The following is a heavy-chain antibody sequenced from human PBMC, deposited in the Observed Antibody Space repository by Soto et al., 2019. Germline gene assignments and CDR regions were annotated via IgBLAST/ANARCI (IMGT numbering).Heavy chain of an antibody. J-gene: IGHJ6*03. Sequence: ASVKVSCKASGYTFTSYYMHWVRQAPGQGLEWMGIINPSGGSTSYAQKFQGRVTMTRDTSTSTVYMELSSLRSEDTAVYYCAIHRSFSTYYYYMDVWGKGTTVTVSS. CDR2: INPSGGST. CDR1: GYTFTSYY. CDR3: AIHRSFSTYYYYMDV. V-gene: IGHV1-46*03. D-gene: IGHD6-13*01.